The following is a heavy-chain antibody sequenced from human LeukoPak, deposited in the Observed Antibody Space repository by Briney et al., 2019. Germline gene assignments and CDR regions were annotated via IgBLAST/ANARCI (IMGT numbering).Heavy chain of an antibody. CDR2: IYYSGST. CDR3: ARHPAGYGDGYYFDY. D-gene: IGHD4-17*01. CDR1: GDSISSYY. J-gene: IGHJ4*02. V-gene: IGHV4-59*08. Sequence: AETLSLTCTVCGDSISSYYWSWIRQPPGKGLEWIGYIYYSGSTNYNPSLKSRVTISVDTSKNQFSLKLSSVTAADTAVYYCARHPAGYGDGYYFDYWGQGTLVTVSS.